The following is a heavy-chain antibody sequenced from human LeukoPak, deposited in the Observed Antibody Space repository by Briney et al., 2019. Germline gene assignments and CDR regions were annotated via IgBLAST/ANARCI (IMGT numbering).Heavy chain of an antibody. CDR1: GYTFTGYY. V-gene: IGHV1-18*04. CDR2: ISAYNGNT. D-gene: IGHD2-21*01. CDR3: ARVISSNDYYYYMDV. Sequence: ASVKVSCKASGYTFTGYYMHWVRQAPGQGLEWMGWISAYNGNTNYAQKLQGRVTMTTDTSTSTAYMELRSLRSDDTAVYYCARVISSNDYYYYMDVWGKGTTVTVS. J-gene: IGHJ6*03.